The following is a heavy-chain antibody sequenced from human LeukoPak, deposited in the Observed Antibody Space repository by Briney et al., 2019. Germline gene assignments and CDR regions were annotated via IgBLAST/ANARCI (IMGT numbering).Heavy chain of an antibody. D-gene: IGHD3-3*01. CDR2: INRDGSSR. J-gene: IGHJ6*02. V-gene: IGHV3-74*01. CDR1: EFTFSSYW. CDR3: AREEGLGDFWSGHYNGMDV. Sequence: GGPLILSCAASEFTFSSYWMHWVREVPGKGLVGVSRINRDGSSRSYADSVKGRFTISRDNAKNTLYLQMNSLRAEDTAVYYCAREEGLGDFWSGHYNGMDVWGQGTTVTVSS.